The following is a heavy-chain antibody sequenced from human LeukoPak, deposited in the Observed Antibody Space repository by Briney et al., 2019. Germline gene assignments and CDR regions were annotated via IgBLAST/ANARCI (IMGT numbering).Heavy chain of an antibody. V-gene: IGHV3-23*01. CDR2: NSGSGGST. CDR1: GFTYKNYA. D-gene: IGHD2-2*01. CDR3: AKGSVSVVVPAVIPYY. Sequence: GGSLRLSCAASGFTYKNYAMNWVRQAPGKGLEWVTGNSGSGGSTYYADSVKGRFTISRDKSKNTLYLQMNSLRAEDTASYYCAKGSVSVVVPAVIPYYWGQGTLVTVSS. J-gene: IGHJ4*02.